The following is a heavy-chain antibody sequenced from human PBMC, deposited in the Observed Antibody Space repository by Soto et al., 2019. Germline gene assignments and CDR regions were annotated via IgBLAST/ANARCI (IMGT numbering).Heavy chain of an antibody. CDR2: MNPNSGNT. Sequence: ASVKVSCKASGYTFTSYDINWVRQATGQGLEWMGWMNPNSGNTGYAQKFRGRVTMTRNTSISTAYMELSSLRSEDTAVYYCARGLFLAVRGVISLGYWGQGTLVTVSS. V-gene: IGHV1-8*01. CDR1: GYTFTSYD. CDR3: ARGLFLAVRGVISLGY. D-gene: IGHD3-10*01. J-gene: IGHJ4*02.